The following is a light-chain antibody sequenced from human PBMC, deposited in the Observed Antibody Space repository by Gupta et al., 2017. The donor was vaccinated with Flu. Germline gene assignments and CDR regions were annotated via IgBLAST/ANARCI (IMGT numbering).Light chain of an antibody. CDR1: NDNSGNNY. CDR2: RNN. V-gene: IGLV1-47*01. J-gene: IGLJ3*02. CDR3: AAWADSLRGGV. Sequence: RVTISCSGSNDNSGNNYVYWYQQLPGKAPKLLIYRNNQRPSGVPDRCSGSKSGTSASLAISGLRSADEADYYCAAWADSLRGGVFGGGTKVTVL.